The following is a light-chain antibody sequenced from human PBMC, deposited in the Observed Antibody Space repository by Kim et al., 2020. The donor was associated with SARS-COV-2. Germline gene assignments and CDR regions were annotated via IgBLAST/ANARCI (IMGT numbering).Light chain of an antibody. CDR1: SLRKYY. J-gene: IGLJ2*01. Sequence: SSELTQDPAVSVALGQTVRITCQGDSLRKYYASWYQQKPRQAPILVISGRNNRPSGIPDRFSGSTSGNTASLTIAGAQAEDEADFYCNSRDSGNYVIFGGGTQLTVL. V-gene: IGLV3-19*01. CDR2: GRN. CDR3: NSRDSGNYVI.